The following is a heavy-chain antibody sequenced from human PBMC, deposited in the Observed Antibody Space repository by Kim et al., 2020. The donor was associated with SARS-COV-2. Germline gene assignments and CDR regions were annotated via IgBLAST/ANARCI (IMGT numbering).Heavy chain of an antibody. CDR1: GFTFSSYA. D-gene: IGHD3-3*01. Sequence: GGSLRLSCAASGFTFSSYAMHWVRQAPGKGLEWVAVISYDGSNKYYADSVKGRFTISRDNSKNTLYLQMNSLRAEYTAVYYCARDDMEIKRFLEWLPQSHYGMDVCGQGTTVTVSS. V-gene: IGHV3-30*04. CDR2: ISYDGSNK. CDR3: ARDDMEIKRFLEWLPQSHYGMDV. J-gene: IGHJ6*02.